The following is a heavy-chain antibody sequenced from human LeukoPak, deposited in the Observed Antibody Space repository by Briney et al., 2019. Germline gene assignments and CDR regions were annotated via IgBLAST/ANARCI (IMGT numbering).Heavy chain of an antibody. CDR1: GGSISSGGYY. V-gene: IGHV4-31*03. CDR3: ARVVPDSVEPASSSWYGAYYFDY. J-gene: IGHJ4*02. CDR2: IYYSGST. Sequence: SQTLSLTCTVSGGSISSGGYYWSWIRQHPGKGLEWIGYIYYSGSTYYNPSLKSRVTISVDTSKNQFSLKLSSVTAADTAVYYCARVVPDSVEPASSSWYGAYYFDYWGQGTLVTVSS. D-gene: IGHD6-13*01.